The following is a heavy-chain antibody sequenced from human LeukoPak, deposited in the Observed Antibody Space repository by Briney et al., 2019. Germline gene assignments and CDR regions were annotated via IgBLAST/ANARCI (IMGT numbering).Heavy chain of an antibody. CDR1: GGSISSYY. CDR3: TRQAGTYSYYYYYMDV. V-gene: IGHV4-39*01. Sequence: NPSETLSLTCTVSGGSISSYYWSWIRQPPGKGLEWIGSIYYSGSTYYNPSLKSRVTISVDTSKNQFSLRLTSVTAADTAVYYCTRQAGTYSYYYYYMDVWGKGTPVTVSS. D-gene: IGHD1-26*01. CDR2: IYYSGST. J-gene: IGHJ6*03.